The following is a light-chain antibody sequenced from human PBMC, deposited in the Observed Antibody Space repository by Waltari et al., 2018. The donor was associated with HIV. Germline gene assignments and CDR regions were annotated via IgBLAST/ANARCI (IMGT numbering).Light chain of an antibody. Sequence: SYELTQPASVSVSPGQTASITCSGDKLHVGYAFWYRQKAGQSPTLVIYEDQKRPSGIPERFSGSKSGNTATLTISGTQAMDEADYYCQAWDSTTGVFGTGTKVTVL. CDR3: QAWDSTTGV. CDR2: EDQ. V-gene: IGLV3-1*01. J-gene: IGLJ1*01. CDR1: KLHVGY.